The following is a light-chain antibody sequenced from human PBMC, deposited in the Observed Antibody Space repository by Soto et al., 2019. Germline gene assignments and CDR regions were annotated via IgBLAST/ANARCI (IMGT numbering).Light chain of an antibody. CDR2: AAS. J-gene: IGKJ1*01. CDR1: QSISKY. CDR3: QQSYSTPPWT. V-gene: IGKV1-39*01. Sequence: DFQMAQSPSAMSASVGDRVTISCRASQSISKYLHWYQQKPGKAPKLLIYAASTLQSGVPSRFSGSGSGTDFTLTITSLQPEDFATYYCQQSYSTPPWTFGQGTKVEIK.